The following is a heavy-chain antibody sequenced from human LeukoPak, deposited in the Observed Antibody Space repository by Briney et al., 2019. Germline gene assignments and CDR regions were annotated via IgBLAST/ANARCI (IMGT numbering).Heavy chain of an antibody. V-gene: IGHV3-53*01. J-gene: IGHJ6*03. CDR1: GFTVSSNY. D-gene: IGHD5-24*01. CDR3: ARVRDGYNPYYYYMDV. Sequence: GGSLRLSCAASGFTVSSNYMSWVRQAPGKGLEWVSVIYSGGSTYYADSVKGRFTISRDNSKNTLYLQMNSLRAEDTAVYYCARVRDGYNPYYYYMDVWGKGTTVTISS. CDR2: IYSGGST.